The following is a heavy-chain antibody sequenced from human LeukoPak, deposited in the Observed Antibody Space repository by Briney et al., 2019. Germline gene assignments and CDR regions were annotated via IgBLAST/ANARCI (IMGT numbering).Heavy chain of an antibody. D-gene: IGHD6-19*01. Sequence: GASVKVSCKASGGTFSSYAISWVRQAPGQGLEWMGGIIPIFGTANYAQKFQGRVTITADKSTSTAYMELSSLRSEDTAVYYCARAEGRGYSSGWYLNDFDYWGQGTLVTVSS. J-gene: IGHJ4*02. CDR3: ARAEGRGYSSGWYLNDFDY. V-gene: IGHV1-69*06. CDR2: IIPIFGTA. CDR1: GGTFSSYA.